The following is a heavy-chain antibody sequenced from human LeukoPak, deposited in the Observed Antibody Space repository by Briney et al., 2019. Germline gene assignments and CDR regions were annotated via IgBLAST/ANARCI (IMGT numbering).Heavy chain of an antibody. V-gene: IGHV4-34*01. Sequence: SETLSLTCGVYSGSFSGYYWSWIRQPPGKGLEWIGEINHSGSTNYNPSLKSRVTISVDTSKNQFSLKLSSVTAADTAVYYCARLSYWGQGTLVTVSS. CDR2: INHSGST. CDR1: SGSFSGYY. J-gene: IGHJ4*02. CDR3: ARLSY.